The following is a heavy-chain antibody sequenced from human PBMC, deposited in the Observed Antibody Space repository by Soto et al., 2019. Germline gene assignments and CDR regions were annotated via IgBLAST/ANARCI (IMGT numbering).Heavy chain of an antibody. CDR3: ARTDYGSGLPDY. V-gene: IGHV4-31*03. D-gene: IGHD3-10*01. CDR1: GGSINSDRYY. Sequence: PSETLSLTCTVSGGSINSDRYYWSWIRQHPGKHLEWIGYIYYSGSTYYNPSLKSRITISADTSMNHFSLKLTSVTAADTAIYYCARTDYGSGLPDYWGQGTLVTVSS. CDR2: IYYSGST. J-gene: IGHJ4*02.